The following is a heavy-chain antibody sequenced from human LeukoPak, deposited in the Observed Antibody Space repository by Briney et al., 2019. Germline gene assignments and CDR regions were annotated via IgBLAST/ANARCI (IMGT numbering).Heavy chain of an antibody. D-gene: IGHD3-22*01. CDR1: GFTFSNAW. CDR2: ISGSGGST. CDR3: AKDRAPIIVAVTSFDY. V-gene: IGHV3-23*01. Sequence: GGSLRLSCAASGFTFSNAWMNWVRKGPGKGLEWVSAISGSGGSTYYADSVKGRFTISRDNSKNTLYLQMNSLRAEDTAVYYCAKDRAPIIVAVTSFDYWGQGTLVTVSS. J-gene: IGHJ4*02.